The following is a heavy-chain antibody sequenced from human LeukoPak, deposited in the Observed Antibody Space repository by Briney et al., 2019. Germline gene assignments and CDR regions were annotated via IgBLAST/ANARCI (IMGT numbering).Heavy chain of an antibody. CDR2: IAYDGSRA. J-gene: IGHJ4*02. Sequence: GGSLRLSCAGSGFTFGGYGMHWFRQTPGKGLEWVAVIAYDGSRAFYADSVKGRFTISRDNSKNTMSVEMDDLRAEDTAVYYCTRYNNDHFDYWGQGTLVTVPS. CDR3: TRYNNDHFDY. CDR1: GFTFGGYG. V-gene: IGHV3-33*01. D-gene: IGHD1-14*01.